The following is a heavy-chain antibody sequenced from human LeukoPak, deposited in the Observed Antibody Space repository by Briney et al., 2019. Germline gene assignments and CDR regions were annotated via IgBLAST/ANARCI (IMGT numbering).Heavy chain of an antibody. D-gene: IGHD5/OR15-5a*01. CDR3: ARVITVYNVYEEVAEYFQY. CDR1: GFTFSSYE. Sequence: GSLRLSCAASGFTFSSYEMNWVRQAPGKGLEWVSYISSSGSTIYYADSVKGRFTISRDNSKNSLYLQMNSLRADDTAVYYCARVITVYNVYEEVAEYFQYWGQGTLVTVSS. V-gene: IGHV3-48*03. CDR2: ISSSGSTI. J-gene: IGHJ1*01.